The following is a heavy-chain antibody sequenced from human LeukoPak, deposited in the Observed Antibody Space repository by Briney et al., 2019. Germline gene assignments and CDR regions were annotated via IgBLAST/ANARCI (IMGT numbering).Heavy chain of an antibody. CDR2: ISGSGGST. CDR3: ATERQKYFDY. V-gene: IGHV3-23*01. Sequence: PGGSLRLSCAASGFTFSSYAMSWVRQAPGKGLEWVSAISGSGGSTYYADSVKGRFTISRDNGKNSLSLQMNSLRSEDTALYYCATERQKYFDYWGQGSLVTVSS. J-gene: IGHJ4*02. CDR1: GFTFSSYA.